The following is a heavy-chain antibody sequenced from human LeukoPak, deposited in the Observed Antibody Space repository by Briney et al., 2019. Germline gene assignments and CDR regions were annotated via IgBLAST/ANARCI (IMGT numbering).Heavy chain of an antibody. CDR1: GFTFSSYA. V-gene: IGHV3-64*01. CDR3: ARSKREIRYFDWPNRGEYYYYYYYMDV. Sequence: PGGSLRLSCAASGFTFSSYAMHWVRQAPGKGLEYVSAISSNGGSTYYANSVKGRFTISRDNSKNTLYLQMGSLRAEDMAVYYCARSKREIRYFDWPNRGEYYYYYYYMDVWGKGTTVTISS. CDR2: ISSNGGST. D-gene: IGHD3-9*01. J-gene: IGHJ6*03.